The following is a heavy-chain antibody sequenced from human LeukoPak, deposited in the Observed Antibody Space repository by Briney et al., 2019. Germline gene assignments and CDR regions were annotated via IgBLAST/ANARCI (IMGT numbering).Heavy chain of an antibody. CDR2: IIPIFGTA. J-gene: IGHJ5*02. CDR3: ASSSWLQLNWFDP. V-gene: IGHV1-69*13. D-gene: IGHD5-18*01. Sequence: SVKVSCKASGGTFSSYAISWVRQAPGQGLEWMGGIIPIFGTANYAQKFQGRVTITADESTSTAYMELSSLRSEDTAVYYCASSSWLQLNWFDPWGQGTLVTVSS. CDR1: GGTFSSYA.